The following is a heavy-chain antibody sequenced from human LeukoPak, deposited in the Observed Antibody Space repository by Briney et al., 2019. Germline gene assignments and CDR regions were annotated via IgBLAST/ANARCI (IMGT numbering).Heavy chain of an antibody. D-gene: IGHD3-9*01. J-gene: IGHJ6*03. CDR3: ARAHTILTGYYLSLYYYYYYMDV. Sequence: PSETLSLTCTVSGGSISSGSYYWSWIRQPAGKGLEWIGRIYTSGSTNYNPSLKSRVTISVDTSKNQFSLKLSSVTAADTAVYYCARAHTILTGYYLSLYYYYYYMDVWGKGTTVTVSS. CDR2: IYTSGST. CDR1: GGSISSGSYY. V-gene: IGHV4-61*02.